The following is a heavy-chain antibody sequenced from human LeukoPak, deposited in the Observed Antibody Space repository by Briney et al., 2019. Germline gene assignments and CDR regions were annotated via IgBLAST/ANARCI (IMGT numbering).Heavy chain of an antibody. CDR3: AIPGTGYYYDSSGYYLDY. V-gene: IGHV1-8*03. CDR1: GYTFTSYD. D-gene: IGHD3-22*01. CDR2: MNPNSGNT. Sequence: ASVKVSCKASGYTFTSYDINWVRQATGQGLEWMGWMNPNSGNTGYAQKFQGRVTITRSTSISTAYMELSSLRSEDTAVYYCAIPGTGYYYDSSGYYLDYWGQGTLVTVSS. J-gene: IGHJ4*02.